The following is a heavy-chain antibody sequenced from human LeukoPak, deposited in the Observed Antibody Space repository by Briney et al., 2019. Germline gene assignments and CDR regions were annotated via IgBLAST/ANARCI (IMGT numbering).Heavy chain of an antibody. CDR3: VIMSHTVVPTARTYYYMDI. CDR2: FDPENAKT. D-gene: IGHD1-1*01. Sequence: GASVKVSCRVSGYILTELSIHWVRQAPGKGLEWMGSFDPENAKTMSAQTFQGRVTMTEDTSTDTAYMELRSLRSDDTAIYYCVIMSHTVVPTARTYYYMDIWGTGTTVIVS. V-gene: IGHV1-24*01. J-gene: IGHJ6*03. CDR1: GYILTELS.